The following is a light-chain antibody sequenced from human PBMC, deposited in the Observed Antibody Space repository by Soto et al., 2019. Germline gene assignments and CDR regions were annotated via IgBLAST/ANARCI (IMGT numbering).Light chain of an antibody. CDR3: SSYTSSTTLMV. CDR2: EVS. CDR1: SNDVGAYNF. Sequence: QSALTQPASVSGSPGHSITISYTGTSNDVGAYNFVSWYQQHPGKVPKLLIYEVSKRPSGVSDRFSGSKSGNTASLTISGLQAEDEGDYYCSSYTSSTTLMVFGGGTKLTVL. V-gene: IGLV2-14*01. J-gene: IGLJ3*02.